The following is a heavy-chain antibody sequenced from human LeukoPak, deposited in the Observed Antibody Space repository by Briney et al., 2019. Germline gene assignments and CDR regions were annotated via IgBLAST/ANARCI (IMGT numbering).Heavy chain of an antibody. D-gene: IGHD3-10*01. CDR2: ISGSGDST. J-gene: IGHJ4*02. Sequence: GGSLRLSCAASGFTFSSYAMSWVRQAPGKGLEWVSAISGSGDSTYYADSVKGRFTISRDNSKNTLYLQMNSLRAEDTAVYYCAKGPGWYYYGSGSYSDYWGQGTLVTVPS. CDR3: AKGPGWYYYGSGSYSDY. V-gene: IGHV3-23*01. CDR1: GFTFSSYA.